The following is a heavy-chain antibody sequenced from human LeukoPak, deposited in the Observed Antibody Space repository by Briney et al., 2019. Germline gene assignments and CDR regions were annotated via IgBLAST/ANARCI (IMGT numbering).Heavy chain of an antibody. CDR2: ISGSGCHT. V-gene: IGHV3-23*01. D-gene: IGHD4-17*01. CDR1: GFTLRSYA. J-gene: IGHJ4*02. Sequence: PGGCLRLSCAVSGFTLRSYAMRWVRQAPGNGLEWVSAISGSGCHTYYADSVKDRLTISRHNSKNTLYLQMNSLIADDLALYYCATDPSKSRTVVYWGQGTLVTVSS. CDR3: ATDPSKSRTVVY.